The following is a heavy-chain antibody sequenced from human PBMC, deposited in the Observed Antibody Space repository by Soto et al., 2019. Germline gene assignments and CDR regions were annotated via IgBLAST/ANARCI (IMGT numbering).Heavy chain of an antibody. CDR3: ATAGMGWNYGGGYYYYYMDV. V-gene: IGHV1-18*01. CDR1: GYTFTSYG. Sequence: GASVKVSCKASGYTFTSYGISWVRQAPGQGLEWMGCISAYDGDTNYAQKFQGRVTMTEDTSTDTAYMELSSLRSEDTAVYYCATAGMGWNYGGGYYYYYMDVWGKGTTVTVSS. J-gene: IGHJ6*03. CDR2: ISAYDGDT. D-gene: IGHD1-7*01.